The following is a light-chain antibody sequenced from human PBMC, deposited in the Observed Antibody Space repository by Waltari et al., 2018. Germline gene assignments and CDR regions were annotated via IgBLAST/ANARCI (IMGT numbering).Light chain of an antibody. CDR2: DAS. Sequence: EIVLTQSPATLSLSPGEGATLPCRASQSVSSYLAWYQQKPGQAPRLLIYDASNRATGIPARFSGSGSGTDFTLTISSLEPEDFAVYYCQQRSNWPPMYTFGQGTKLEIK. CDR1: QSVSSY. J-gene: IGKJ2*01. CDR3: QQRSNWPPMYT. V-gene: IGKV3-11*01.